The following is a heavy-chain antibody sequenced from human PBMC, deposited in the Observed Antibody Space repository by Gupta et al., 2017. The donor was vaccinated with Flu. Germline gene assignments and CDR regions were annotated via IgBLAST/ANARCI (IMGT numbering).Heavy chain of an antibody. CDR1: GFTFSSYA. D-gene: IGHD5-18*01. Sequence: EVQLLESGGGLVQPGGSLRLSCAASGFTFSSYATSWVRQAPGKGLEWVSAISGSGGSTYYADSVKGRFTISRDNSKNTLYLQMNSLRAEDTAVYYCAKGYSYGQYGMDVWGQGTTVTVSS. V-gene: IGHV3-23*01. CDR2: ISGSGGST. CDR3: AKGYSYGQYGMDV. J-gene: IGHJ6*02.